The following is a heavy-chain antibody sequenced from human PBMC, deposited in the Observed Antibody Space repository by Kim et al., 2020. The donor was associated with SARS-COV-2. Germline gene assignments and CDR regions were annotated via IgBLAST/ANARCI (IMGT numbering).Heavy chain of an antibody. V-gene: IGHV1-3*01. J-gene: IGHJ4*02. CDR1: GYTFTSYA. CDR2: INAGNGNT. D-gene: IGHD3-22*01. Sequence: ASVKVSCKASGYTFTSYAMHWVRQAPGQRLEWMGWINAGNGNTKYSQKFQGRVTITRDTSASTAYMELSSLRSEDTAVYYCARDRKYYDSSGYQIYYFDYWGQGTLVTVSS. CDR3: ARDRKYYDSSGYQIYYFDY.